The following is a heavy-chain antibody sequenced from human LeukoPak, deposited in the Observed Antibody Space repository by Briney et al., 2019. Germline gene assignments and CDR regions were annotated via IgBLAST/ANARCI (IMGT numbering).Heavy chain of an antibody. Sequence: SETLSLTCTVSGASIISGGYHWNWIRQHPEKGLEYIGYIYYSGFTSYNPSLKGRVTISVDTSKNQFSLTVSSVTAADTAVYFCARSLAAADPNWFDPWGQGTLVTVSP. V-gene: IGHV4-31*03. D-gene: IGHD6-13*01. CDR2: IYYSGFT. CDR1: GASIISGGYH. J-gene: IGHJ5*02. CDR3: ARSLAAADPNWFDP.